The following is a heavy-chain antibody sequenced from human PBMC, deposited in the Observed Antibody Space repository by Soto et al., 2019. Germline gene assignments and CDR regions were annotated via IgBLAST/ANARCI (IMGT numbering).Heavy chain of an antibody. CDR2: IYYSGST. CDR1: SGSIINYY. D-gene: IGHD4-17*01. V-gene: IGHV4-59*01. Sequence: QVQLQESGPGLVKPSETLSLTCTVSSGSIINYYWSWIRQPPGQGLEWIGFIYYSGSTNYNSFLKRRVNRTVDRSRQQLSLKLNSVTAADTAVYYCARRLTLATTTGDAFDLWGQGTMVTVSS. CDR3: ARRLTLATTTGDAFDL. J-gene: IGHJ3*01.